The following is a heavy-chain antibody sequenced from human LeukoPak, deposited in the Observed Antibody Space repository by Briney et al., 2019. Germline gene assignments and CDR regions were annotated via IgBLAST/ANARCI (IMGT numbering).Heavy chain of an antibody. CDR3: ARAENPYYYGSGRYYYYMDV. CDR2: IYYSGST. V-gene: IGHV4-59*01. D-gene: IGHD3-10*01. CDR1: GGSISSYY. J-gene: IGHJ6*03. Sequence: SETLSLTCTVSGGSISSYYWSWIRQPAGKGLEWIGYIYYSGSTNYNPSLKSRVTISVDTSKNQFSLKLSSVTAADTAVYYCARAENPYYYGSGRYYYYMDVWGKGTTVTISS.